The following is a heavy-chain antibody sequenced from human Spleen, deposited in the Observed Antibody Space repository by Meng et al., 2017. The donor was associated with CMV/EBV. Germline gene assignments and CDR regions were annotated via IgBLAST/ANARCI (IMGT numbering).Heavy chain of an antibody. V-gene: IGHV1-2*02. J-gene: IGHJ4*02. CDR3: ARDSAATVDY. CDR1: GYLFTGYY. D-gene: IGHD2-15*01. Sequence: ASVKVSCKASGYLFTGYYMHWVRQAPGQGLEWMGWINPYSGATNYAQKFQGRVTMTRDTSTSTAYMELSGLRSDDTAVYYCARDSAATVDYWGQGTLVTVSS. CDR2: INPYSGAT.